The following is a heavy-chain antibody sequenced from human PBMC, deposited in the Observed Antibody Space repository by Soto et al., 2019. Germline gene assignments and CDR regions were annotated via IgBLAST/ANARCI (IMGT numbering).Heavy chain of an antibody. V-gene: IGHV3-30-3*01. CDR2: ISYDGSNK. J-gene: IGHJ6*02. CDR1: GFTFSSYA. Sequence: GGSLRLACAASGFTFSSYAMHWVRQAPGKGLEWVAVISYDGSNKYYADSVKGRFTISRDNSKNTLYLQMNSLRAEDTAVYYCARVRELLRYYYYGMDVWGQGTTVTVSS. CDR3: ARVRELLRYYYYGMDV. D-gene: IGHD1-26*01.